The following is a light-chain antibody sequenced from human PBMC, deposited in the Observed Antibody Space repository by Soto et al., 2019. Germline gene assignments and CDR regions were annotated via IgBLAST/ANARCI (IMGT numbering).Light chain of an antibody. CDR2: KAS. J-gene: IGKJ2*01. Sequence: DIQMTQSPSTLSASVGDRVTITCRASQSISSWLAWYQQKPGKAPKILIYKASTLESGVPSRFSSSGSGTEFTLTISSLQPDDVATYYCQQYYSYPYTFGQGTKLEIK. CDR1: QSISSW. CDR3: QQYYSYPYT. V-gene: IGKV1-5*03.